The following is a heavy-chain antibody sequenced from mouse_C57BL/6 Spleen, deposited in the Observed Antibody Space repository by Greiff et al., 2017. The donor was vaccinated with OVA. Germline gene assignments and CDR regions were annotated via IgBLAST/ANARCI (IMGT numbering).Heavy chain of an antibody. CDR1: GYAFSSSW. D-gene: IGHD4-1*01. J-gene: IGHJ2*01. Sequence: VKLVESGPELVKPGASVKISCKASGYAFSSSWMNWVKQRPGKGLEWIGRIYPGDGDTNYNGKFKGKATLTADKSSSAAYMQLSSLTSADSAVYFCARSRSGTNYFDCWGQGTTLTVSS. V-gene: IGHV1-82*01. CDR2: IYPGDGDT. CDR3: ARSRSGTNYFDC.